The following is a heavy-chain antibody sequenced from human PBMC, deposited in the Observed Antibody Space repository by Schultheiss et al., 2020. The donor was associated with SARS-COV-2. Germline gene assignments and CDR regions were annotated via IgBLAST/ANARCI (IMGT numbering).Heavy chain of an antibody. D-gene: IGHD6-19*01. Sequence: SVKVSCKVSGGTFDSFTFSWLRQAPGQEVEWMGGIIPIFCTANYAQKFQGRVTITADESTSTAYMELSSLRSEDTAVYYCARWVAVASYYGMDVWGQGTTVTVSS. J-gene: IGHJ6*02. CDR2: IIPIFCTA. V-gene: IGHV1-69*13. CDR3: ARWVAVASYYGMDV. CDR1: GGTFDSFT.